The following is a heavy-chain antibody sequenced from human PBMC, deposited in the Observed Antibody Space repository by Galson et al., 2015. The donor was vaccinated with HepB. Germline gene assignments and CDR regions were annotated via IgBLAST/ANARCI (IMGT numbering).Heavy chain of an antibody. V-gene: IGHV3-11*01. CDR3: SSLAYDAFDM. J-gene: IGHJ3*02. CDR2: ISTSGSAI. CDR1: GITFSDYF. Sequence: SLRLSCAASGITFSDYFLSWIRQAPGKGLEWISYISTSGSAIYYADSVKGRFTVSRDNAKNSLYLQIDSLRAEDTAVYYCSSLAYDAFDMWGQGTMVTVSS.